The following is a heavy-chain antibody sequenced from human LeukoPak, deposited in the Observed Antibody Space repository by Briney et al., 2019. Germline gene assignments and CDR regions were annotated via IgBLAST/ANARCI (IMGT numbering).Heavy chain of an antibody. Sequence: ASVEVSCKASGGTFSSYAISWVRQAPGQGLEWMGGIIPIFGTANYAQKFQGRVTITADESTSTVYMELSSLRSEDTAVYYCARHQSKELAIDYWGQGTLVTVSS. CDR1: GGTFSSYA. V-gene: IGHV1-69*13. J-gene: IGHJ4*02. CDR3: ARHQSKELAIDY. D-gene: IGHD1-26*01. CDR2: IIPIFGTA.